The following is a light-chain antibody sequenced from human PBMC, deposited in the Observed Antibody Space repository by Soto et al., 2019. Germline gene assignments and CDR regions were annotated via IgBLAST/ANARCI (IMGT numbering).Light chain of an antibody. CDR3: KQYNNWPPWT. Sequence: EIGMTQSAASLSVCPGEPSILXCRASQSINSDVAWYQQKFGKTPRLLIHGASTRATGIEARLSGSGSGKEFTLNISSLQSEDFAVYYCKQYNNWPPWTFGQGTKVDIK. J-gene: IGKJ1*01. CDR2: GAS. V-gene: IGKV3D-15*01. CDR1: QSINSD.